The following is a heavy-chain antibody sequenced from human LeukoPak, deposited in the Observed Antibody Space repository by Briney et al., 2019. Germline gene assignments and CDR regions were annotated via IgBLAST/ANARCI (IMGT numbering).Heavy chain of an antibody. CDR2: IYRDGST. CDR3: ARDPQRSYSGYEIDY. Sequence: GGSLRLSCAASGFTVSSNYMSWVRQAPGKGLEWVSVIYRDGSTYYADSVKGRFTISRDNSKNTLYLQTNSLRPEDTAVYYCARDPQRSYSGYEIDYWGQGTLVTVSS. J-gene: IGHJ4*02. CDR1: GFTVSSNY. V-gene: IGHV3-66*02. D-gene: IGHD5-12*01.